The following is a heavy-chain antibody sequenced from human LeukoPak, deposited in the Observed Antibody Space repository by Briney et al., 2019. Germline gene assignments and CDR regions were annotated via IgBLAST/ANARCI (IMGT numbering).Heavy chain of an antibody. J-gene: IGHJ6*04. V-gene: IGHV3-53*01. CDR3: ARGIDYGLLDV. Sequence: GGSLRPSCAASGFTFSSYSMNWVRQAPGKGLEWVSVIYSGGSTYYADSVTGRFTISRDNSKNTLYLQMNSLRAEDTAVYYCARGIDYGLLDVWGKGTTVTVSS. CDR1: GFTFSSYS. D-gene: IGHD4-17*01. CDR2: IYSGGST.